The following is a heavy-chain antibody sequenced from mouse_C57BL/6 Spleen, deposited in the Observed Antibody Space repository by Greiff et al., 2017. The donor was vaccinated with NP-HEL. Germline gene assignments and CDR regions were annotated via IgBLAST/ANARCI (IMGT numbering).Heavy chain of an antibody. D-gene: IGHD1-1*01. CDR3: AGGDYYVLYYFDY. J-gene: IGHJ2*01. V-gene: IGHV1-7*01. Sequence: QVQLQQSGAELAKPGASVKLSCKASGYTFTSYWMHWVKQRPGQGLEWIGYINPSSGYTKYNQKFKDKATLTADKSSSTAYMQLSSLTYEDSAVYYCAGGDYYVLYYFDYWGQGTTLTVSS. CDR1: GYTFTSYW. CDR2: INPSSGYT.